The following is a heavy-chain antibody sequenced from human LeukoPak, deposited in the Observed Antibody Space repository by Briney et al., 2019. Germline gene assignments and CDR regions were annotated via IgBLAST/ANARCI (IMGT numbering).Heavy chain of an antibody. J-gene: IGHJ6*04. CDR1: GYTFTSYG. Sequence: ASVKVSCKASGYTFTSYGISWVRQAPGQGLEWMGGISAYNGNTNYAQKLQGRVTMTTDTSTSTAYMELRSLRSDDTAVYYCARDTKALMVRGVMVGYYYYGMDVWGKGTTVTVSS. D-gene: IGHD3-10*01. CDR2: ISAYNGNT. CDR3: ARDTKALMVRGVMVGYYYYGMDV. V-gene: IGHV1-18*04.